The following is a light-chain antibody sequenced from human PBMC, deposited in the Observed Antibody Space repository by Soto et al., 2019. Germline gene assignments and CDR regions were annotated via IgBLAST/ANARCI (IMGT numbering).Light chain of an antibody. Sequence: EIVMTQSPATLSVSPGERATLSCRASQSVGSNLAWYQQKVGQAPRVLIYDASTRATGIPGRFSGSGSGTEFTLTISSLQSEDFAGYYCQQYNNWPETFGQGTKVEIK. CDR2: DAS. V-gene: IGKV3-15*01. CDR1: QSVGSN. CDR3: QQYNNWPET. J-gene: IGKJ1*01.